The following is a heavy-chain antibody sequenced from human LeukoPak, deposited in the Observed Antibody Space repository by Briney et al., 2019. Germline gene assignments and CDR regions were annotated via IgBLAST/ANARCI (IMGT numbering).Heavy chain of an antibody. V-gene: IGHV1-24*01. CDR2: FDPEDGET. D-gene: IGHD2-2*01. CDR3: ATEGDCSSTSCYRRWFDP. J-gene: IGHJ5*02. CDR1: GYTLPELS. Sequence: ASVKVSCKVSGYTLPELSMHWVRQAPGKGLEWIGGFDPEDGETIYAQKFQGRVTMTEDTSTDTAHMELSSLRSEDTAVYYCATEGDCSSTSCYRRWFDPWGQGTRVTVSS.